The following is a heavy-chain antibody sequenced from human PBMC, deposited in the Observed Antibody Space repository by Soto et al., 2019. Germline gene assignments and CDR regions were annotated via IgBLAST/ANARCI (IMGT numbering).Heavy chain of an antibody. J-gene: IGHJ4*02. CDR2: IIPIFGTA. CDR3: AIDHTLTATVTTQFDY. V-gene: IGHV1-69*13. CDR1: GGTFSSYA. Sequence: ASVKVSCKASGGTFSSYAISWVRQAPGQGLEWMGGIIPIFGTANYAQKFQGRVTITADESTSTAYMELSSLRSEDTAVYYCAIDHTLTATVTTQFDYWGQGTLVTVSS. D-gene: IGHD4-17*01.